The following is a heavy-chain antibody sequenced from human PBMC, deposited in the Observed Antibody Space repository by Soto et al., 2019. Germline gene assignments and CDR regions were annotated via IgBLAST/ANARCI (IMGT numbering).Heavy chain of an antibody. CDR1: GFSLSTSGVG. CDR2: IYWDDDK. Sequence: QITLKESGPPLVKPTQTLTLTCTFSGFSLSTSGVGVVWIRQPPGKALGWLGIIYWDDDKRYRPSLKSRRTITKNTSKNQVLLTMTNIDPVDTGTYYCAHNLVARTSSFDPWCQGTLVTVSS. V-gene: IGHV2-5*02. J-gene: IGHJ5*02. CDR3: AHNLVARTSSFDP. D-gene: IGHD6-19*01.